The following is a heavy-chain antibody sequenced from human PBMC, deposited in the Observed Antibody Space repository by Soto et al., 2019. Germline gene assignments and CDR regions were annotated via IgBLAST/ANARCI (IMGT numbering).Heavy chain of an antibody. CDR3: ARDPYCSSTSFYPAGMDV. CDR2: IYYSGST. J-gene: IGHJ6*02. Sequence: QVQLQESGPGLVKPSQNLSLTCTVSGGSISSGGYYWSWLRQHPGKGLEWIGYIYYSGSTYYNPSLTSRVTISVDTSKHQFSLKLSSVTAADTAVYYCARDPYCSSTSFYPAGMDVWGQGTTVTVSS. CDR1: GGSISSGGYY. D-gene: IGHD2-2*01. V-gene: IGHV4-31*03.